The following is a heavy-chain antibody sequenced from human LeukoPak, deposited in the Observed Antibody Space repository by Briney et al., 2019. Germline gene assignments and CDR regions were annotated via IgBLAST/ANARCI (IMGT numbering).Heavy chain of an antibody. V-gene: IGHV1-18*01. CDR2: ISAYNGNT. Sequence: ASVKVSCKASGYTFTSYGISWVRQAPGQGLEWMGWISAYNGNTNYAQKLQGRVTMTTDTSTNTVHMELRSLRSDDTAVYYCATRGAAAYAFDIWGQGTMVTVSS. CDR3: ATRGAAAYAFDI. CDR1: GYTFTSYG. D-gene: IGHD3-10*01. J-gene: IGHJ3*02.